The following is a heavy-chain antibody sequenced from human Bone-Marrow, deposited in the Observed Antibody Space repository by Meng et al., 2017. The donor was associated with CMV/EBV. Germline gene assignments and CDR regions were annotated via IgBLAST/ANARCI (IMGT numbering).Heavy chain of an antibody. CDR1: GFTFSNYA. CDR3: ARGSYYYGSGSYYKRAFDI. Sequence: GESLKISCVASGFTFSNYAMNWVRQAPGKGLEWVSGISSSGANTYYADSVKGRFTISRDNSKNTLYLQMNSLRAEDTAVYYCARGSYYYGSGSYYKRAFDIWGQGTMVTVSS. V-gene: IGHV3-23*01. J-gene: IGHJ3*02. CDR2: ISSSGANT. D-gene: IGHD3-10*01.